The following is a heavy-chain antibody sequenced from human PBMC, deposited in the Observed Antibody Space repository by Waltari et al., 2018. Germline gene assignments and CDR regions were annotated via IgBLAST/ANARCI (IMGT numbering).Heavy chain of an antibody. Sequence: QVQLQESGPELVKPSQTLSLTCTVSGVSISSGSFYWTWIRQPAWKGLEWIGHISSSGSTHYNPSLKSRVTISVDTSKNQFSLKLTSVTAADTAVHYCGRGQGDYYGMDVWGQGTTVTVSS. CDR3: GRGQGDYYGMDV. CDR1: GVSISSGSFY. V-gene: IGHV4-61*09. J-gene: IGHJ6*02. CDR2: ISSSGST. D-gene: IGHD3-16*01.